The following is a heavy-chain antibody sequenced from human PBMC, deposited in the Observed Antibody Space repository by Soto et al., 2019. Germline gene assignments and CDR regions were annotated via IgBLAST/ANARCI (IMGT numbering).Heavy chain of an antibody. CDR1: GYTFTSYD. Sequence: ASVKVSCKASGYTFTSYDIYGVRQATGQGLEWMGWMNPNTGNSGYAQKFQGRVTMTSDTSISTAHMELSSLRSEDTAVYYCARRAETNGWNGFGADKYYFDFWGQGTLVTVSS. CDR3: ARRAETNGWNGFGADKYYFDF. CDR2: MNPNTGNS. D-gene: IGHD1-1*01. J-gene: IGHJ4*02. V-gene: IGHV1-8*01.